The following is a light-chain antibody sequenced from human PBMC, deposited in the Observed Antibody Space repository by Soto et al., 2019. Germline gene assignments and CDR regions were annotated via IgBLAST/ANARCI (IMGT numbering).Light chain of an antibody. CDR2: AAS. CDR3: QQSYSTPWT. Sequence: DIQMTQSPSSLSASVGDRVTITCRASQSIGSYLNCYQQKPGIAPKLLIYAASSLQSGVPSRFSGSGSGTDFTLTIGSLQPEDFATYYCQQSYSTPWTFGQGTKVEIK. J-gene: IGKJ1*01. CDR1: QSIGSY. V-gene: IGKV1-39*01.